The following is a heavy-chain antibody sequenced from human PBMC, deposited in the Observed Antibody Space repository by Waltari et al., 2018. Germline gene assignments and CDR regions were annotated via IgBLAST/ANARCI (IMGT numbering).Heavy chain of an antibody. CDR2: IYYSGGT. Sequence: QVQLQESGPGLVKPSETLSLTCTVSGGSISSYYWSWIRQPPGKGLEWIGYIYYSGGTNYDPSLKSRVTISVDTSKNQFSLKLSSVTAADTAVYYCARGESGPIDYWGQGTLVTVSS. CDR1: GGSISSYY. V-gene: IGHV4-59*01. CDR3: ARGESGPIDY. J-gene: IGHJ4*02.